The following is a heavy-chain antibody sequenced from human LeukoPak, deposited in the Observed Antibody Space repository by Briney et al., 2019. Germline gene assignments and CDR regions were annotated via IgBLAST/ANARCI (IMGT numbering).Heavy chain of an antibody. V-gene: IGHV4-61*02. CDR2: IYTSGST. CDR1: GGSISSGSYY. J-gene: IGHJ5*02. CDR3: TSASDDYVWGSYRRHNWFDP. D-gene: IGHD3-16*02. Sequence: KASETLSLTCTVSGGSISSGSYYWSWIRQPAGKGLEWIGRIYTSGSTNYNPSLKSRVTISVDTSKNQFSLKLSSVTAADTAVYYCTSASDDYVWGSYRRHNWFDPWGQGTLVTVSS.